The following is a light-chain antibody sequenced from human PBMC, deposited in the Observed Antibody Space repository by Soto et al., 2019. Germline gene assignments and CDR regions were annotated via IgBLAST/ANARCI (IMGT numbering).Light chain of an antibody. J-gene: IGKJ5*01. CDR2: DAS. CDR1: QSVGGY. CDR3: QQRSNWPIT. Sequence: EIVLTQSPATLSLFPGEGANLXCRASQSVGGYLAWYQQIPGQAPRVLIYDASNRAHGSPVRFSGSGSVTDFTRTISSLEPEDFAVYYGQQRSNWPITFGQGTRLEIK. V-gene: IGKV3-11*01.